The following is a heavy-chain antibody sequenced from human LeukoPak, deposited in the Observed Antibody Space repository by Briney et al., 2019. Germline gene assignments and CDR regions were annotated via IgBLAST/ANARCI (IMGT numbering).Heavy chain of an antibody. D-gene: IGHD3-22*01. CDR2: INHSGVT. CDR1: GGSFSGYY. V-gene: IGHV4-34*01. CDR3: AREKTYYDSSGNYYGGVFDY. J-gene: IGHJ4*02. Sequence: SETLSLTCAVSGGSFSGYYWSWIRQPPGKGLEWIGEINHSGVTIYNPSLKSRVTISVDTSKNQFSLRLSSVTAADTAVYYCAREKTYYDSSGNYYGGVFDYWGQGTLVAVSS.